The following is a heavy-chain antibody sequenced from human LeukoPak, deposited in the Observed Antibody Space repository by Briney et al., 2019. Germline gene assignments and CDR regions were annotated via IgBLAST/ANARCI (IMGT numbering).Heavy chain of an antibody. CDR1: GGSISSSSYY. J-gene: IGHJ4*02. D-gene: IGHD5-18*01. CDR2: IYYSGSA. V-gene: IGHV4-39*07. Sequence: KASATLSLTCTVSGGSISSSSYYWGWIRQPPGKGLEWIGSIYYSGSAYYNPSLKSRVTISVDTSKNQFSLKLSSVTAADTAVYYCARTGVYSYGLGYYFDYWGQGTLVTVSS. CDR3: ARTGVYSYGLGYYFDY.